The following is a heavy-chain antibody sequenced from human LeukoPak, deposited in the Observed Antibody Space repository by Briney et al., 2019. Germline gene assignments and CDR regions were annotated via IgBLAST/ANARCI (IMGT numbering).Heavy chain of an antibody. D-gene: IGHD2-2*01. CDR1: GYTFTSYY. V-gene: IGHV1-46*01. CDR2: INPSGGST. Sequence: GASVKVSCKASGYTFTSYYIHWVRQAPGQGLEWMGIINPSGGSTSYAQRFQGRVTMTRDTSTSTVYMELSSLRSEDTAVYYCARDIVVVPAAPTGIYYYYGMDVWGQGTTVTVSS. CDR3: ARDIVVVPAAPTGIYYYYGMDV. J-gene: IGHJ6*02.